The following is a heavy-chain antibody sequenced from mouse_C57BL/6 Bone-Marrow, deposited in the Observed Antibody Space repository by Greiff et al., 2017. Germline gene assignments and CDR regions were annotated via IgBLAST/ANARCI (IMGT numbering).Heavy chain of an antibody. CDR2: IYPRSGNT. Sequence: LVESGAELARPGASVKLSCKASGYTFTSYGISWVKQRTGQGLEWIGEIYPRSGNTYYNEKFKGKATLTADKSSSTAYMELRSLTSADSAVSFSARLRHYYFDYWGQGTTLTVSS. CDR3: ARLRHYYFDY. CDR1: GYTFTSYG. D-gene: IGHD1-2*01. V-gene: IGHV1-81*01. J-gene: IGHJ2*01.